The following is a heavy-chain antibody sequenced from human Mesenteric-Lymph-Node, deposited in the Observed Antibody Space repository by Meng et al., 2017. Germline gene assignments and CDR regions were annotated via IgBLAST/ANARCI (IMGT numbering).Heavy chain of an antibody. Sequence: GESLKISCAASGFTFSSYGMHWVRQAPGKGLEWVAVIWYDGSNKYYADSVKGRFTVSKDNSQNKMYLQMDNLRVEDTAVYYCAKDVWFGELSGGRAFDIWGQGTMVTVSS. CDR2: IWYDGSNK. J-gene: IGHJ3*02. CDR1: GFTFSSYG. V-gene: IGHV3-33*06. D-gene: IGHD3-10*01. CDR3: AKDVWFGELSGGRAFDI.